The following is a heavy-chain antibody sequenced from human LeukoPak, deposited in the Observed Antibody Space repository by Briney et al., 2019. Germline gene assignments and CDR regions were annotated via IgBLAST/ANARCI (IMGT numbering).Heavy chain of an antibody. CDR3: ARVGGSYVTGVDV. J-gene: IGHJ6*04. CDR1: GGSTSSGSYY. D-gene: IGHD1-26*01. Sequence: PSETLSLTCTVSGGSTSSGSYYWSWIRQPAGKGLEWIGRIYTSGSTNYNPSLKSRVTISVDTSKNQFSLKLSSVTAADTAVYYCARVGGSYVTGVDVWGKGTTVTISS. V-gene: IGHV4-61*02. CDR2: IYTSGST.